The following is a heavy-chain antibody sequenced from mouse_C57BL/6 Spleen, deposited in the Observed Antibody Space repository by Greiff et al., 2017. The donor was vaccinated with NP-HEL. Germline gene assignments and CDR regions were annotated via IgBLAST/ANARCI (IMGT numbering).Heavy chain of an antibody. CDR1: GFSLTSYG. V-gene: IGHV2-6*01. J-gene: IGHJ3*01. Sequence: QVQLKQSGPGLVAPSQSLSITCTVSGFSLTSYGVDWVRQSPGKGLEWLGVIWGVGSTNYNSALKSRLSISKDNSKSQVFLKMNSLQTDDTAMYYCASGPSGMGWFAYWGQGTLVTVSA. D-gene: IGHD2-3*01. CDR2: IWGVGST. CDR3: ASGPSGMGWFAY.